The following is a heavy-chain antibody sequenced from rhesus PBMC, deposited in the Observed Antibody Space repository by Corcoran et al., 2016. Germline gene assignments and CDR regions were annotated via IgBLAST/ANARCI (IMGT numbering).Heavy chain of an antibody. Sequence: QVQLQESGPGLVKPSETLSLTCAVSGGSISSNYWSWIRQTPGTGLEWIGRLSGSGGSTDYNPSLKSRVTISTDASKNQFSLKLSSVTAADTAVYYCAILLVGPGNAFDFWGQGLRVTVSS. V-gene: IGHV4-173*01. CDR3: AILLVGPGNAFDF. CDR1: GGSISSNY. J-gene: IGHJ3*01. CDR2: LSGSGGST. D-gene: IGHD6-13*01.